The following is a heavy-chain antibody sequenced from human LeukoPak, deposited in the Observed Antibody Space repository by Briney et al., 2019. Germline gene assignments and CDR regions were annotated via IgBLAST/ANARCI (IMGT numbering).Heavy chain of an antibody. CDR1: GFTFSRYA. J-gene: IGHJ6*02. D-gene: IGHD3-10*01. V-gene: IGHV3-23*01. CDR2: ILGSGGGT. Sequence: GGSLRLSCAASGFTFSRYAMHWVRQAPGKGLEWVSAILGSGGGTYYTDSVKGRFTIARDNSKNTLNLQMNSLRAEDTAVYYCATTPGAYYYYHMDVWGQGTTVTVSS. CDR3: ATTPGAYYYYHMDV.